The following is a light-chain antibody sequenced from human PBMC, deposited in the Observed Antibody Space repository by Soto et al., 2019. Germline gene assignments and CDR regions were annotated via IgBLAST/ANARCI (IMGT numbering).Light chain of an antibody. J-gene: IGLJ1*01. CDR3: SSYTSSSTLV. CDR1: SSDVGGYSY. V-gene: IGLV2-14*01. Sequence: LTQPASVSGSPGQSITISCTGTSSDVGGYSYVSWYQQHPGKAPKLMIYEVSNRPSGVSNRFSGSKSGNTASLTISGLQAEDEADYYCSSYTSSSTLVFGTGTKVTVL. CDR2: EVS.